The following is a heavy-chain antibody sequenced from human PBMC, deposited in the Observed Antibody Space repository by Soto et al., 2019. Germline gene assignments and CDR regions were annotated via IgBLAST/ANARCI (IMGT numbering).Heavy chain of an antibody. Sequence: SLRLSCAASGFTFSNYAMHWVRQAPGKGLEWVALTSYDGNNEYYTDSVKGRFTISRDNSKNTLFLQMNNPRPEDTAVYYCAKDKGVFNWATSYFDYWGQGALVTVSS. D-gene: IGHD1-1*01. CDR3: AKDKGVFNWATSYFDY. V-gene: IGHV3-30*18. J-gene: IGHJ4*02. CDR2: TSYDGNNE. CDR1: GFTFSNYA.